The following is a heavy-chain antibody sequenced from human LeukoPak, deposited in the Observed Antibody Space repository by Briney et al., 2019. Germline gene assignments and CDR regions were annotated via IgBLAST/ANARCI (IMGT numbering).Heavy chain of an antibody. CDR3: AVNHYCSGGSCSPYYFDY. D-gene: IGHD2-15*01. CDR1: GYSISSGYY. J-gene: IGHJ4*02. Sequence: SSETLSLTCTVSGYSISSGYYWGWIRQPPGKGLEWIGNIYHSGSTYYNPSLKSRAAISVDTSKNQFSLKLSSVTAADTAVYYCAVNHYCSGGSCSPYYFDYWGQGTLVTVSS. CDR2: IYHSGST. V-gene: IGHV4-38-2*02.